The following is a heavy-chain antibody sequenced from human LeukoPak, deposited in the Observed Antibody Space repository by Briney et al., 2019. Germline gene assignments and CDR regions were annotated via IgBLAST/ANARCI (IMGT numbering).Heavy chain of an antibody. D-gene: IGHD3-16*01. CDR2: TSGSGGST. CDR1: GFTFSSYA. Sequence: GGSLRLSCAASGFTFSSYAMSWVRQAPGKGLEWVSATSGSGGSTYYADSVKGRFTISRDNSKNTLYLQMNSLRAEDTAVYYCARAGFPYVYYYYYYGMDVWGQGTTVTVSS. V-gene: IGHV3-23*01. J-gene: IGHJ6*02. CDR3: ARAGFPYVYYYYYYGMDV.